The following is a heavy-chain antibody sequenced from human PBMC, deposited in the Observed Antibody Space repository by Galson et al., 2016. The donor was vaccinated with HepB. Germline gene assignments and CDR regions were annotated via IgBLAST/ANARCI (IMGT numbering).Heavy chain of an antibody. V-gene: IGHV3-48*02. CDR1: GFTFSRHR. CDR3: AREYSRSYHSFDY. Sequence: SLRLSCAASGFTFSRHRMDWVRQAPGKGLEWISYIDISGASYSDFRSSPTQYADSVKGRFTISRDDAKNSLYLQMNSLRHEDTAVYYCAREYSRSYHSFDYWGQGILVTVSS. J-gene: IGHJ4*02. D-gene: IGHD1-26*01. CDR2: IDISGASYSDFRSSPT.